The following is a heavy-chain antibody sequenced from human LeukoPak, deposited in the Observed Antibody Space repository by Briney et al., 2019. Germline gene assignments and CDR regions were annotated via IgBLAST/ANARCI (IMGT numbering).Heavy chain of an antibody. CDR2: IYNSGST. CDR1: GVSISSYH. V-gene: IGHV4-59*01. Sequence: PSETLSLTCTVSGVSISSYHWTWIRQPPGEGLEWIGHIYNSGSTNYNPSLRGRVTISLDTSKNQVSLKLNSVTAADTAMYYCARKDGDDWGQGTLVTVSS. CDR3: ARKDGDD. D-gene: IGHD5-24*01. J-gene: IGHJ4*02.